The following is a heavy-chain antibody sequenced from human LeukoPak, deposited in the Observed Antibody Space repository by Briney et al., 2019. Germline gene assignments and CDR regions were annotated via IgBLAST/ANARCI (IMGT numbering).Heavy chain of an antibody. V-gene: IGHV4-39*01. J-gene: IGHJ3*02. Sequence: SETVSLTCTVSSGSISSSSYYWGWIRQPPGRGLEWIGSIYYSGSTYYNPSLESRVTISVDTSKNQFSLKLSSVAATGPTSYYRAVHGGPMVRAADAFDIWGQGTMVTVSS. CDR2: IYYSGST. D-gene: IGHD3-10*01. CDR1: SGSISSSSYY. CDR3: AVHGGPMVRAADAFDI.